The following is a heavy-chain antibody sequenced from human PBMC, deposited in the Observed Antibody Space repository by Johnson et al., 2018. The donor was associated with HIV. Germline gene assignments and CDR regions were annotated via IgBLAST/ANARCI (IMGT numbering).Heavy chain of an antibody. CDR2: IKQDGSEK. D-gene: IGHD1-26*01. Sequence: VQLVESGGGLVQPGGSLRLSCAASGFTFSSYWMSWVRQAPGKGLEWVANIKQDGSEKYYVDSVKGRFTISRDNAKNSLYLQMNSLRAEDTAVYYCAKVGAKVPDAFDIWGQGTMVTVSS. J-gene: IGHJ3*02. V-gene: IGHV3-7*05. CDR3: AKVGAKVPDAFDI. CDR1: GFTFSSYW.